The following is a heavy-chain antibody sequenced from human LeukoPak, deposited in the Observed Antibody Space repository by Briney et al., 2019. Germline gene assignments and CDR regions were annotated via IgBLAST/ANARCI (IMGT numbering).Heavy chain of an antibody. Sequence: PSETLSLSCTVSGGYIGSYYWSWIRQPAGKGLEWIGRIYTSENTDYNPSLKSRVTISVDMSTSQFSLRLTSVTAADTAVYYCAREGDYGDYSKSFYYMAVWDEGTTVTVSS. CDR1: GGYIGSYY. CDR3: AREGDYGDYSKSFYYMAV. CDR2: IYTSENT. V-gene: IGHV4-4*07. J-gene: IGHJ6*03. D-gene: IGHD4-17*01.